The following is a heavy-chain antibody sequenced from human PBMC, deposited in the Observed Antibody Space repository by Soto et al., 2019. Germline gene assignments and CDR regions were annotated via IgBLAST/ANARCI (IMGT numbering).Heavy chain of an antibody. Sequence: QVQLQESGPGLVKPSQTLSLTCTVSGGSISSGDYYWSWIRQPPGKGLEWIGYIYYSGSTYYNPSLKRRVTISVDTSKNQFSLKLSSVTAADTAVYYCARGGYCSGGSCYILFDYWGQGTLVTVSS. CDR1: GGSISSGDYY. J-gene: IGHJ4*02. D-gene: IGHD2-15*01. CDR3: ARGGYCSGGSCYILFDY. V-gene: IGHV4-30-4*01. CDR2: IYYSGST.